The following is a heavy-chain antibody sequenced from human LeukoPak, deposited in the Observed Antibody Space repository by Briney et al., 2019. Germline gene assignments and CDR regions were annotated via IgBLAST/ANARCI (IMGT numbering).Heavy chain of an antibody. D-gene: IGHD3-22*01. CDR3: ARDPAHSSGPFDC. CDR1: GFSFSTYS. CDR2: IRSSGSNI. J-gene: IGHJ4*02. V-gene: IGHV3-48*02. Sequence: GGSLRLSCAASGFSFSTYSMNWVRHAPGKGLEWVSYIRSSGSNIYYANSVKGRFTISRDNAKNSLYLQMNSLRDEDTAVYYCARDPAHSSGPFDCWGQGTLVTVSS.